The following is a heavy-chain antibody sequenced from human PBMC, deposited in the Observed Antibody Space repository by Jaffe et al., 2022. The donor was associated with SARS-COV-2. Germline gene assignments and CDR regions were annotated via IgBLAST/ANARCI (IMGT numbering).Heavy chain of an antibody. J-gene: IGHJ4*02. Sequence: QVQLVESGGGVVQPGRSLRLSCAASGFLFSGYPMHWVRQAPGKGLEWVAVISYDGSQKYYADSVKGRFTISRDNSKNTLFLQMSSLRHEDTAVYYCATDLFYSSGWYYFDYWGQGALVTASS. CDR3: ATDLFYSSGWYYFDY. CDR1: GFLFSGYP. V-gene: IGHV3-30*04. CDR2: ISYDGSQK. D-gene: IGHD6-19*01.